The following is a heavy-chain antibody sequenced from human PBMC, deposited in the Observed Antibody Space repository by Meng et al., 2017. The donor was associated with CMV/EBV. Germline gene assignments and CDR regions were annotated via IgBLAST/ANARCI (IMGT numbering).Heavy chain of an antibody. V-gene: IGHV3-30-3*01. D-gene: IGHD2-2*02. CDR3: ARRESTSCYRSCGMDV. CDR1: GFTFSSYA. CDR2: ISYDGGNK. J-gene: IGHJ6*02. Sequence: GESLKISCAASGFTFSSYAMHWVRQAPGKGLEWVAVISYDGGNKYYADSVKGRFTISRDNSKNTLYLQMNSLRAEDTAVYYCARRESTSCYRSCGMDVWGQGTTVTVSS.